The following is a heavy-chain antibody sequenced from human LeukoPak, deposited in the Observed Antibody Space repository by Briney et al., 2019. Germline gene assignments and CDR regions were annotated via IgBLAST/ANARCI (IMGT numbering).Heavy chain of an antibody. V-gene: IGHV3-33*06. J-gene: IGHJ6*03. CDR2: IWYDGSNI. D-gene: IGHD3-10*01. CDR1: GFMFSDYG. Sequence: PGRSLRLSCAASGFMFSDYGMHWVRHAPGKGLEWVAAIWYDGSNIFYADSVKGRFTISRDNSKNALYLQMNSLRAEDTADYYCAKEGDRGEALYYYYMDVWGNGTTVTVSS. CDR3: AKEGDRGEALYYYYMDV.